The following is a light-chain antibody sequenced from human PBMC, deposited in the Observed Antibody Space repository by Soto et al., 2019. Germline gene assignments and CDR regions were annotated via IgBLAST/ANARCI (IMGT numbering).Light chain of an antibody. CDR3: QSYDSSLSGHV. CDR2: GNS. V-gene: IGLV1-40*01. Sequence: QPVLTQPPSVSGAPGQRVTISCTGSSSNTGAGYDVHWYQQLPGTAPKLLIYGNSNRPSGVPDRFSGSKSGTSASLAITGLQAEDEADYYCQSYDSSLSGHVFGTGTKVTVL. J-gene: IGLJ1*01. CDR1: SSNTGAGYD.